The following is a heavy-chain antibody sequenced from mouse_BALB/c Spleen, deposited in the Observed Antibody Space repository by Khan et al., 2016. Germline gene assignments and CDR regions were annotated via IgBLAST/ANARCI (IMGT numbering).Heavy chain of an antibody. J-gene: IGHJ3*01. V-gene: IGHV1-42*01. Sequence: EVQLQESGPELVKPGASVKISCKASGYSFTGYYMHWVKQSHVKSLEWIGRINPYNGGTLYNQNFKDKASLTVEKSSSIAYMELYSLTSEDSAVYYCARSAYWGQGTLVTVST. CDR2: INPYNGGT. CDR1: GYSFTGYY. CDR3: ARSAY.